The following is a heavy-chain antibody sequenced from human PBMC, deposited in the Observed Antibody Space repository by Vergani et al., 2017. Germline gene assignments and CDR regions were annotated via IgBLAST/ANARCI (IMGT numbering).Heavy chain of an antibody. V-gene: IGHV1-2*02. D-gene: IGHD3-10*01. CDR2: ITPQNGGT. J-gene: IGHJ5*02. CDR1: GYYFTDNY. Sequence: QVQLVQSGAEVKKPGAAVKVSCKASGYYFTDNYLHWVRKAPGQGLEWMGRITPQNGGTQYAEKFKGRVTMTRSTSITTAYMELTSLTSDDTAVYYFVRGGTFYWVSTWGQGTLVTVSS. CDR3: VRGGTFYWVST.